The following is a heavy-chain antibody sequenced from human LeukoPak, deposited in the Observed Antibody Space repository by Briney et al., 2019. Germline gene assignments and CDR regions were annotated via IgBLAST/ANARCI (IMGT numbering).Heavy chain of an antibody. Sequence: GGSLRLSCAASGFTFSSYGMHWVRQAPGKGLEWVANIKQDGSEKYYVDSVKGRFTISRDNAKNSLYLQMNSLRAEDTAVYYCARAAYDFWSGYLPNLDYWGQGTLVTVSS. D-gene: IGHD3-3*01. V-gene: IGHV3-7*01. CDR2: IKQDGSEK. J-gene: IGHJ4*02. CDR3: ARAAYDFWSGYLPNLDY. CDR1: GFTFSSYG.